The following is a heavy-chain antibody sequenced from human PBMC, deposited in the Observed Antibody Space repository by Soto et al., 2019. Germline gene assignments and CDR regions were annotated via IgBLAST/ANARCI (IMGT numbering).Heavy chain of an antibody. Sequence: PGGSLRLSYAASGFTVSSNYMSWVRQPPGKGLGWVSVIYSGGSTYYADSVKGRFTISRDNSKNTLYLQMNSLRAEDTAVYYCARRVRVGYYGSVSYYNAYVSRKSDYFEFWGQGILVTLSS. CDR3: ARRVRVGYYGSVSYYNAYVSRKSDYFEF. J-gene: IGHJ4*02. D-gene: IGHD3-10*01. CDR1: GFTVSSNY. CDR2: IYSGGST. V-gene: IGHV3-66*01.